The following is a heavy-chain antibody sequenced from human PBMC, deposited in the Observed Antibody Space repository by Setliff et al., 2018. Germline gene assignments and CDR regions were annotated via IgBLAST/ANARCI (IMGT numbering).Heavy chain of an antibody. CDR2: IFSNDEK. J-gene: IGHJ3*02. CDR3: ARIGQPQQGIQGQAFDI. Sequence: SGPTLVNPTETLTLTCTVSGFSLSNARMGVSWIRQPPGKALEWLAHIFSNDEKSYSTSLKSRLTISKDTSKSQVVLTMTNMDPVDTATYYCARIGQPQQGIQGQAFDIWDQGTMVTVSS. V-gene: IGHV2-26*01. CDR1: GFSLSNARMG. D-gene: IGHD2-2*01.